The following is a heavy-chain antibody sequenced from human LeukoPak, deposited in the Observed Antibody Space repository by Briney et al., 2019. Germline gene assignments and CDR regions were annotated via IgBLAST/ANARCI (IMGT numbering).Heavy chain of an antibody. Sequence: ASVKVSCKASGYTFTSYYMHWVRQAPGQGFEWMGIINPSGGSTSYAQKFQGRVTMTRDTSTSTVYMELSSLRSEDTAVYYCARDLIRLPQSGYSYGYHWYYFDYWGQGTLVTVSS. CDR3: ARDLIRLPQSGYSYGYHWYYFDY. J-gene: IGHJ4*02. CDR1: GYTFTSYY. V-gene: IGHV1-46*01. CDR2: INPSGGST. D-gene: IGHD5-18*01.